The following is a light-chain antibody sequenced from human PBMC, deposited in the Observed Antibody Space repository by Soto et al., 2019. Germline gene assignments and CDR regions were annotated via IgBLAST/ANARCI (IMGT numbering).Light chain of an antibody. Sequence: QSVLTQPASVSGSPGQSITISCTGTSSDVGGYNYVSWYQQYPGKVPKLLIYNVSNRPSGVSNRFSGSKSGNTASLTISGLQAEDEADYFCTSSTSGSLYVFGTGTKVTV. CDR3: TSSTSGSLYV. V-gene: IGLV2-14*01. CDR1: SSDVGGYNY. J-gene: IGLJ1*01. CDR2: NVS.